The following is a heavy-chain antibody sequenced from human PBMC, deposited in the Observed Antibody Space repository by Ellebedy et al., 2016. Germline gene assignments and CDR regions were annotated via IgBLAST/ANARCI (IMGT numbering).Heavy chain of an antibody. J-gene: IGHJ4*02. Sequence: GESLKISXAASGFTFSSYAMSWVRQAPGKGLEWVSAISGSGGSTYYADSVKGRFTISRDNSKNTLYLQMNSLRAEDTAVYYCAKDPYSSGWYPVGDYWGQGTLVTVSS. CDR2: ISGSGGST. CDR1: GFTFSSYA. V-gene: IGHV3-23*01. D-gene: IGHD6-19*01. CDR3: AKDPYSSGWYPVGDY.